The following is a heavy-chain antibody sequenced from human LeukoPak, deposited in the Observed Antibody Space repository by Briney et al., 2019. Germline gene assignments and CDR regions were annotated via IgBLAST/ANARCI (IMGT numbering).Heavy chain of an antibody. CDR2: INHSGST. J-gene: IGHJ6*03. CDR3: AIGRYRSGRSCYSFGNYYYMDV. Sequence: KPSETLSLTCAVYSGSFSGYYWSWIRRPPGKGREWIGEINHSGSTNYNPSLKSRVTISVDTSKNQFSLKLSSVTAADTAVYYCAIGRYRSGRSCYSFGNYYYMDVCGKGSTVTVSS. V-gene: IGHV4-34*01. D-gene: IGHD2-15*01. CDR1: SGSFSGYY.